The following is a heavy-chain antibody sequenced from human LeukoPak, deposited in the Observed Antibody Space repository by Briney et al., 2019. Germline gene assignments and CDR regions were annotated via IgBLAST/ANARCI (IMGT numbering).Heavy chain of an antibody. V-gene: IGHV3-30*02. Sequence: GGSLRLSCAASGFTFSSYGMHWVRQAPGKGLEWVACIRYDGSNKYYADSVKGRFTISRDNSKNTLYLQMNSLRAEDTAVYYCAKDPQGFATNFDYWGQGTLVTVSS. CDR3: AKDPQGFATNFDY. CDR2: IRYDGSNK. CDR1: GFTFSSYG. J-gene: IGHJ4*02. D-gene: IGHD3-16*01.